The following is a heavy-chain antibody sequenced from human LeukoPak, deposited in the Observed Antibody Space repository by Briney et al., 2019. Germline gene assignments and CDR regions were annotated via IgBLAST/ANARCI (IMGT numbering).Heavy chain of an antibody. D-gene: IGHD2-8*02. CDR3: ARGSPVLNIVPYFDY. Sequence: QSGGSLRLSCAASGFTVSSNYMSWVRQAPGKGLEWVSVIYSGGSTYYADSVKGRFTNSRDNSKNTLYLQMNSLRAEDTAVYYCARGSPVLNIVPYFDYWGQGTLVTVSS. CDR1: GFTVSSNY. J-gene: IGHJ4*02. V-gene: IGHV3-66*01. CDR2: IYSGGST.